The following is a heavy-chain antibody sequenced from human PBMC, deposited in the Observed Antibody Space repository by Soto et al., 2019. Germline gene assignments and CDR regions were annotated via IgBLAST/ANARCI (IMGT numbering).Heavy chain of an antibody. D-gene: IGHD2-15*01. V-gene: IGHV4-34*01. Sequence: QVQLQQWGAGLLKPSETLSLTCAVYGGSFSGYYWSWIRQPPGKGLEWIGEINHSGSTNYNPSLKSRVTISVDTSKNQFSLKLISVTAADTAVYYCARGRIVVVVAAYNYYMDVWGKGTTVTVSS. CDR3: ARGRIVVVVAAYNYYMDV. J-gene: IGHJ6*03. CDR1: GGSFSGYY. CDR2: INHSGST.